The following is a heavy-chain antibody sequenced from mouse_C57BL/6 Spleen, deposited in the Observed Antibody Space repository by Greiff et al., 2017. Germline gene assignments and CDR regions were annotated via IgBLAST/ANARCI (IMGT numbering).Heavy chain of an antibody. J-gene: IGHJ3*01. CDR2: IDPEDGDT. CDR1: GFNIKDYY. D-gene: IGHD1-1*01. CDR3: TTDYGSSPAWFAY. V-gene: IGHV14-1*01. Sequence: EVQLKESGAELVRPGASVKLSCTASGFNIKDYYMHWVKQRPEQGLEWIGRIDPEDGDTEYAPKFQGKATMTADTSSNTAYLQLSSLTSEDTAVYYCTTDYGSSPAWFAYWGQGTLVTVSA.